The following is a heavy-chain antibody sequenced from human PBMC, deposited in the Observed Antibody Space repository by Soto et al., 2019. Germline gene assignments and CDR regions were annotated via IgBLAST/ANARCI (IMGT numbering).Heavy chain of an antibody. V-gene: IGHV3-23*01. J-gene: IGHJ3*01. CDR1: GFTFSSYA. D-gene: IGHD2-15*01. CDR3: AKASASATGHALDV. CDR2: ISTGGGTT. Sequence: EVQLLESGGGWVQPGGSLRLSCEVSGFTFSSYAMNWVRQAPGKGLEWVSAISTGGGTTYYADSVKGRFTISRDNSKNTLYLQMNDLRADDTALYYCAKASASATGHALDVWGHGTMVTVSS.